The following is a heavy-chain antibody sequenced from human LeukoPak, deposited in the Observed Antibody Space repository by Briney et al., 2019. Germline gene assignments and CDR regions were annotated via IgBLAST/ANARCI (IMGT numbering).Heavy chain of an antibody. J-gene: IGHJ4*02. V-gene: IGHV4-39*01. CDR1: GGAISNDNFY. Sequence: SETLSLTCTASGGAISNDNFYWGWIRQPPGKGLEWIGSINYSGITYYNPSLKSRVTISLDTSKTQFSLKLSSVTAADTAVYYCARLSDYWSQGTLVTVSS. CDR2: INYSGIT. CDR3: ARLSDY.